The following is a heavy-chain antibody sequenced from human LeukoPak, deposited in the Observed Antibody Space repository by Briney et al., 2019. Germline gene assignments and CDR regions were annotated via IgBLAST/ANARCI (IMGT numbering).Heavy chain of an antibody. CDR3: ARHSNWNAGVDWFDP. V-gene: IGHV4-59*08. CDR1: GGSNY. J-gene: IGHJ5*02. Sequence: SETLSLTCTVSGGSNYWSWLRQPPGRGLEWIAYIHYSGSASYNTSLKSRVTISIDTSSNQLSLKLNSVTAADTAVYYCARHSNWNAGVDWFDPWGQGTLVTVSS. D-gene: IGHD1-20*01. CDR2: IHYSGSA.